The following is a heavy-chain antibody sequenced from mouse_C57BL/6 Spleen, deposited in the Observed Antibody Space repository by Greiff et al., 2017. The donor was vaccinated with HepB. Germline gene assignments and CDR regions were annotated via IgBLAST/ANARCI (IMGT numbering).Heavy chain of an antibody. Sequence: QVQLQESGAELAKPGDSVKLSCKASGYTFTSYWMHWVKQRPGQGLEWIGYINPSSGYTKYNQKFKDKATMTEDKSSSTAYRQLSSLTYEYSAVYYCARRSAMDYWGQGTSVTVSS. CDR1: GYTFTSYW. J-gene: IGHJ4*01. CDR3: ARRSAMDY. CDR2: INPSSGYT. V-gene: IGHV1-7*01.